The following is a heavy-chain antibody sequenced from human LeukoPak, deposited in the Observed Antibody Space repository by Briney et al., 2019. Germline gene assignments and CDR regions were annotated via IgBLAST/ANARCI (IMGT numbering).Heavy chain of an antibody. D-gene: IGHD6-19*01. CDR2: INHSGST. J-gene: IGHJ4*02. CDR3: ARSMVAGTGMVY. Sequence: SETLSLTCAVYGGSFSGYYRSWIRQPPGKGLEWIGEINHSGSTNYNPSLKSRVTISVDTSKNQFSLKLSSVTAADTAVYYCARSMVAGTGMVYWGQGTLVTVSS. CDR1: GGSFSGYY. V-gene: IGHV4-34*01.